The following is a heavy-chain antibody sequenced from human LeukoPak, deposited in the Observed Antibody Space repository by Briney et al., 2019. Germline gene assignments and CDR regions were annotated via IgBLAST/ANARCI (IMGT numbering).Heavy chain of an antibody. J-gene: IGHJ4*02. CDR1: GYSIGNGYF. V-gene: IGHV4-59*01. D-gene: IGHD6-13*01. CDR3: ARVGSSSWYYFDY. Sequence: SETLSLTCTVSGYSIGNGYFWSWIRQPPGKGLEWIGYIYYSGSANYNPSLKSRVTISVDTSKNQFSLRLSAVTAADTAVYYCARVGSSSWYYFDYWGQGTLVTVSS. CDR2: IYYSGSA.